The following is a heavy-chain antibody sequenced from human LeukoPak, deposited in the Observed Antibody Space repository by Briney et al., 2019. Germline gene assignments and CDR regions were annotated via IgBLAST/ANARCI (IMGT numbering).Heavy chain of an antibody. CDR1: GFTFSRYS. V-gene: IGHV3-21*01. J-gene: IGHJ4*02. D-gene: IGHD5-18*01. Sequence: GGSLRLSCAASGFTFSRYSMNWVRQAPGKGLEWVSSISTSSLYIYNADSVKGRFTISRDNAKNSLHLQMNSLRAEDTAVYYCAKDPRDHSYGWSWRYFDYWGQGTLVTVSS. CDR2: ISTSSLYI. CDR3: AKDPRDHSYGWSWRYFDY.